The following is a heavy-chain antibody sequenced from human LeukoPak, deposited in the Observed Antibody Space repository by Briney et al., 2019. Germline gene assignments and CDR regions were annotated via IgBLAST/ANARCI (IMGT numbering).Heavy chain of an antibody. J-gene: IGHJ4*02. V-gene: IGHV4-59*12. D-gene: IGHD3-22*01. Sequence: SETLSLTCTVSGGSISDYYWSWIRQPPGKGLEWIGYIYYSGSTNYNPSLKSRVTISVDTSKNQFSLKLSSVTAADTAVYYCARGHSYYDNSGYSGIDYWGQGTLITVSS. CDR1: GGSISDYY. CDR3: ARGHSYYDNSGYSGIDY. CDR2: IYYSGST.